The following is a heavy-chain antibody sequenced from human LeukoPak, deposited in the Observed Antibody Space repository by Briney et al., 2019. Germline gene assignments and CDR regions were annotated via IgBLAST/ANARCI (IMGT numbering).Heavy chain of an antibody. D-gene: IGHD2-15*01. CDR3: ARALTPGYCSGGTCSYLDY. J-gene: IGHJ4*02. CDR2: IYSSGIT. CDR1: GGSIRNYY. V-gene: IGHV4-59*01. Sequence: SETLSLTCTVSGGSIRNYYWSWIRQPPGKGLEYIGYIYSSGITNSNPSLKSRVTISLDVSKNQFSLRVTSVTAADTAVYYCARALTPGYCSGGTCSYLDYWGQGTLVTVSS.